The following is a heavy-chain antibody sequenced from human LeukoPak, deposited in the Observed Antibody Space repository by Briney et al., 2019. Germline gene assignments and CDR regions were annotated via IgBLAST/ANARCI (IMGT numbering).Heavy chain of an antibody. V-gene: IGHV1-18*01. J-gene: IGHJ6*01. CDR1: GYTFTSYG. CDR2: ISAYNGNT. D-gene: IGHD2-2*01. CDR3: ARIVVPAASNYYYGMDV. Sequence: VASVKVSCKASGYTFTSYGISWVRQAPGQRLEWMGWISAYNGNTNYAQNLQGRVTMTTDTSTSTAYMELRSLRSDDTAVYYCARIVVPAASNYYYGMDVWGQGTTVTVSS.